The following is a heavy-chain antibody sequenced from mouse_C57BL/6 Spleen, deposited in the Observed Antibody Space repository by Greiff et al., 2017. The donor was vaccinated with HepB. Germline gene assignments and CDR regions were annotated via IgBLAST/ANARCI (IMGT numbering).Heavy chain of an antibody. J-gene: IGHJ1*03. CDR2: ISDGGSYT. CDR1: GFTFSSYA. CDR3: ARERDGYDWYFDV. D-gene: IGHD2-2*01. Sequence: EVQGVESGGGLVKPGGSLKLSCAASGFTFSSYAMSWVRQTPEKRLEWVATISDGGSYTYYPDNVKGRFTISRDNAKNNLYLQMSHLKSEDTAMYYCARERDGYDWYFDVWGTGTTVTVSS. V-gene: IGHV5-4*01.